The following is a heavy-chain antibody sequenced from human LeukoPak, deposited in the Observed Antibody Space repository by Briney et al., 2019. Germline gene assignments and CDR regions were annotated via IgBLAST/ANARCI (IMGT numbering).Heavy chain of an antibody. V-gene: IGHV3-7*01. CDR2: IKQDGSEK. CDR3: AGSRGIAAAGTSDY. Sequence: PGGSLRLSCAASGFTFSSYWMSWVRQAPGKGLEWVANIKQDGSEKYYVDSVKGRFTISRDNAKNSLYLQMNSLRAEDTAVYYCAGSRGIAAAGTSDYWGQGTLVTVSS. D-gene: IGHD6-13*01. J-gene: IGHJ4*02. CDR1: GFTFSSYW.